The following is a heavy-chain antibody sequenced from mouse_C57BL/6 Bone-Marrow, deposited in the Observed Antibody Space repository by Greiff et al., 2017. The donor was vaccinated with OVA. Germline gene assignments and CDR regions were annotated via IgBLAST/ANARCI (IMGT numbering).Heavy chain of an antibody. V-gene: IGHV14-4*01. CDR2: IDPENGDT. CDR3: TNYYGSSPYYYAMDY. CDR1: GFNIKDDY. Sequence: VQLQQSGAELVRPGASVKLSCTASGFNIKDDYMHWVKQRPEQGLEWIGWIDPENGDTEYASKFQGKATLTADTSSNTAYLQLSSLTSEDTAVYYCTNYYGSSPYYYAMDYWGQGTSVTVSS. J-gene: IGHJ4*01. D-gene: IGHD1-1*01.